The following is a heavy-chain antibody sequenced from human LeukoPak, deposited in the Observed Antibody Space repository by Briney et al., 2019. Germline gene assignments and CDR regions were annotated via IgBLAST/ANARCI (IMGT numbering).Heavy chain of an antibody. Sequence: PGGSLRLSCAASGFTFSSYAMSWVRQAPGKGLEWVSAISGSGGSTYYADSVKGRFTISRDNSKNTLYLQMNSLRAEDTAVYYCAKDTSRMTHEALWFGEPVGYWGQGTLVTASS. D-gene: IGHD3-10*01. J-gene: IGHJ4*02. V-gene: IGHV3-23*01. CDR1: GFTFSSYA. CDR2: ISGSGGST. CDR3: AKDTSRMTHEALWFGEPVGY.